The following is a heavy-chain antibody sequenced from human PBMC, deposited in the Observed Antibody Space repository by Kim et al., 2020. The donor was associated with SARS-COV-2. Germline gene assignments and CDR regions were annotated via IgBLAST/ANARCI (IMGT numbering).Heavy chain of an antibody. CDR3: AKEGSGN. CDR1: GFTFSTHG. CDR2: ITGGGGST. Sequence: GGSLRLSCAASGFTFSTHGMNWVRQAPGKGLEWVSAITGGGGSTYYADSVKGRFTISRDNSKNTLYLQLNSLRAEDTAVYYCAKEGSGNWGQGTLVTVSS. J-gene: IGHJ4*02. V-gene: IGHV3-23*01. D-gene: IGHD3-10*01.